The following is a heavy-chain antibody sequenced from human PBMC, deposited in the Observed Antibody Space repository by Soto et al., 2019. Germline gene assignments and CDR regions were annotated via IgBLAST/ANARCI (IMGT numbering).Heavy chain of an antibody. CDR2: INPGGGAT. V-gene: IGHV1-46*01. CDR1: VYTCTNCY. J-gene: IGHJ4*02. Sequence: SVXVSCTASVYTCTNCYMHCVRQSPGQGLEWMGLINPGGGATSHTQKFQGRVTMTRDTSTTTVYMELSSLRSEDTAVYYCASRSGTSRDYFDYCGQRTLVTVSS. CDR3: ASRSGTSRDYFDY.